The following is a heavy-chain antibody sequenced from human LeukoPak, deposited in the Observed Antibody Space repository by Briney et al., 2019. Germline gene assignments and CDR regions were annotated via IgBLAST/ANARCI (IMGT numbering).Heavy chain of an antibody. Sequence: SETLSLTCTVSGGSISSYYWSWIRQPPGKGLEWIGYIYYSGSTNYNPSLKSRVTISVDTSKNQFSLKLSSVTAADTAVYYCARWIWSGYYDYYYYGMDVWGQGTTVTVS. J-gene: IGHJ6*02. D-gene: IGHD3-3*01. CDR1: GGSISSYY. CDR3: ARWIWSGYYDYYYYGMDV. CDR2: IYYSGST. V-gene: IGHV4-59*01.